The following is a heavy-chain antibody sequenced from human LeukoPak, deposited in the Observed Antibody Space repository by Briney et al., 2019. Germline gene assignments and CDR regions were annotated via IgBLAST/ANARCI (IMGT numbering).Heavy chain of an antibody. J-gene: IGHJ4*02. D-gene: IGHD6-19*01. Sequence: GGSLRLSCAASGFTVSSNYMSWVRQAPGKGLEWVSVIYSGGSTYYADSVKGRFTISRDNSKNTLYLQMNSLRAEDTAVYYCARETTHIAVAGAYFDYWGQGTLVTVSS. CDR1: GFTVSSNY. CDR2: IYSGGST. CDR3: ARETTHIAVAGAYFDY. V-gene: IGHV3-66*01.